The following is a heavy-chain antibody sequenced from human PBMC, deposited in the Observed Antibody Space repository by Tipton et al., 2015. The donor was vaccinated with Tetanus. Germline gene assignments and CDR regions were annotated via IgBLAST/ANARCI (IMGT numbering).Heavy chain of an antibody. J-gene: IGHJ3*02. V-gene: IGHV3-7*03. Sequence: SLRLSCAASGFASSSYWMSWVRQAPGKGLEWVANIKQDGSEKYYVDSVKGRFTISRDNAKNSLYLQMNSLRAEDTAVYYCARVGNAAFDIWGQGTMVTVSS. CDR1: GFASSSYW. CDR3: ARVGNAAFDI. CDR2: IKQDGSEK. D-gene: IGHD1-1*01.